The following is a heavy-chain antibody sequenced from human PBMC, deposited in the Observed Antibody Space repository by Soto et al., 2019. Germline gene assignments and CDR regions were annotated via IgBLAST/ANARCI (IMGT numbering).Heavy chain of an antibody. CDR2: INPNSGGT. J-gene: IGHJ3*02. Sequence: ASVKVSCKASGYTFTGYYMHWVRQAPGQGLEGMGWINPNSGGTNYAQKFQGWVTMTRDTSISTAYMELSSLRSEDTAVYYCASLLGGMVGATFDDAFDIWGQGTMVPVSS. CDR3: ASLLGGMVGATFDDAFDI. D-gene: IGHD1-26*01. V-gene: IGHV1-2*04. CDR1: GYTFTGYY.